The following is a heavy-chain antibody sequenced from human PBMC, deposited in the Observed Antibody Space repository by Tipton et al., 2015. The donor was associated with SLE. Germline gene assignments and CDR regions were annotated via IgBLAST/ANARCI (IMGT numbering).Heavy chain of an antibody. V-gene: IGHV3-30*04. D-gene: IGHD3-10*01. CDR3: ARVANYYGSGSYTD. CDR1: GFNFGDYT. Sequence: RSLRLSCAASGFNFGDYTMHWVRQAPGKGLEWVALMSYDGSNKYYADSVKGRFTISRDNSKNTLYLQMNSLRAEDTAVYYCARVANYYGSGSYTDWGQGTLVTVSS. CDR2: MSYDGSNK. J-gene: IGHJ4*02.